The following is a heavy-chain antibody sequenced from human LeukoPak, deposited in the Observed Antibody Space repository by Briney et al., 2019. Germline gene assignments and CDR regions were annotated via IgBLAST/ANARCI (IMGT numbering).Heavy chain of an antibody. V-gene: IGHV3-23*01. CDR2: ISGSGSTT. J-gene: IGHJ4*02. CDR3: AKGRHYYGSGSYLDS. D-gene: IGHD3-10*01. CDR1: GFTFSSHA. Sequence: TGGSLRLSCAASGFTFSSHAMNWVRQAPGKGLEWVLAISGSGSTTYYADSVKGRFTISRDKSKNTLYLQMNSLRAEDTAIYYCAKGRHYYGSGSYLDSWGQGTLVTVSS.